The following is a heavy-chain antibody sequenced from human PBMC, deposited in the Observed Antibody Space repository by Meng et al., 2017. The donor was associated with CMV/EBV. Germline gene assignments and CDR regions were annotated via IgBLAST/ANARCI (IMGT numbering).Heavy chain of an antibody. Sequence: GESLKISCAASGFTFSSYAMHWVRQAPGKGLEWVAVISYDGSNKYYADSVKGRFTISRDNSKNTLYLQMNSLRAGDTAVYYCARDPAYCSGGSCYPSNWFDPWGQGTLVTVSS. V-gene: IGHV3-30*04. D-gene: IGHD2-15*01. CDR1: GFTFSSYA. CDR3: ARDPAYCSGGSCYPSNWFDP. CDR2: ISYDGSNK. J-gene: IGHJ5*02.